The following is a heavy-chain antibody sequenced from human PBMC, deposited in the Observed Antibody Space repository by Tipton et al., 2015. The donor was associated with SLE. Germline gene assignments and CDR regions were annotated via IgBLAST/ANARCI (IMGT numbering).Heavy chain of an antibody. CDR2: IYYSGST. CDR1: SGSISSGGYY. V-gene: IGHV4-31*03. CDR3: ARGRKYYDSSGLCLYGMDV. J-gene: IGHJ6*02. D-gene: IGHD3-22*01. Sequence: TLSLTCTVSSGSISSGGYYWNWIRQHPGKGLEWIGYIYYSGSTYYNPSLKSRVTISVDTSKNQFSLKLSSVTAADTAVYYCARGRKYYDSSGLCLYGMDVWGQGTTVTVSS.